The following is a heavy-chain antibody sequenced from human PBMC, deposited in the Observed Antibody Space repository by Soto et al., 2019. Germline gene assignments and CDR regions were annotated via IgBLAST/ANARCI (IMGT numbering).Heavy chain of an antibody. CDR1: GGSFTSNNW. J-gene: IGHJ4*02. Sequence: QVQLQESGPGLVKPSGTLSLTCAVSGGSFTSNNWWTWVRQPPGQGLEWIGEIYRTGSTNYNPSLKSRVTISLDKSENQSSLKVTSLPAADPAVYYCASRDPGTSVDYWGQGTLVTVSS. CDR3: ASRDPGTSVDY. V-gene: IGHV4-4*02. D-gene: IGHD1-7*01. CDR2: IYRTGST.